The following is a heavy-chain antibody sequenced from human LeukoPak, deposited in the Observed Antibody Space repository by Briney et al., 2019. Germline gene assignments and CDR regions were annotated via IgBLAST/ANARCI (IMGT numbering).Heavy chain of an antibody. CDR3: ARGRGWGTFDI. Sequence: PGGSLRLSCAASGFTVSNNYMSWVRQAPGKGLEWVSAIGTAGDTYCPGSVKGRFTTSRENAKNSLYLQMNSLRVGDTAVYYCARGRGWGTFDIWGQGTMVTVSS. CDR2: IGTAGDT. D-gene: IGHD3-10*01. V-gene: IGHV3-13*01. CDR1: GFTVSNNY. J-gene: IGHJ3*02.